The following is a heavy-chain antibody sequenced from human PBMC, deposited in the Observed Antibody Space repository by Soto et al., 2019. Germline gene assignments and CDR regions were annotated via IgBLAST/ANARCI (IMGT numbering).Heavy chain of an antibody. V-gene: IGHV4-38-2*02. CDR1: GDSIISIYH. J-gene: IGHJ4*02. CDR3: ARDATHYCESGTYYSRFDS. CDR2: IYYSGTT. Sequence: SETLSLTCAVSGDSIISIYHWAWIRQPPGRGLEWVASIYYSGTTYYNPSLQSRVTISVDTSKNQFSLNMRSVTAADSDVYYCARDATHYCESGTYYSRFDSWGQGALVTVSS. D-gene: IGHD3-22*01.